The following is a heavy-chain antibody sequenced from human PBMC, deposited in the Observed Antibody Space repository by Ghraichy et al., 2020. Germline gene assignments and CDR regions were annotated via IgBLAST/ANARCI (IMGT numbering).Heavy chain of an antibody. CDR2: IIPMFDTT. V-gene: IGHV1-69*06. CDR3: ARGGCSSTSCQGGMDV. D-gene: IGHD2-2*01. Sequence: SVKVSCKTSGGTFSRDFALSWVRQAPGQGLEWMGGIIPMFDTTHYAQKFLGRVTISADKSTTTVHMDLSSLISGDTAVYYCARGGCSSTSCQGGMDVWGQGTTLTGSS. CDR1: GGTFSRDFA. J-gene: IGHJ6*02.